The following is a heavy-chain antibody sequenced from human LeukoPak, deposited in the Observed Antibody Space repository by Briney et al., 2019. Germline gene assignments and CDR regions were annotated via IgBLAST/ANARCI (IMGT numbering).Heavy chain of an antibody. Sequence: GASVKVSCKASGYTFTSYGISWVRQAPGQGLEWMGWISAYNCNTNYAQKLQGRVTMTTDTSTSTAYMELRSLRSDDTAVYYCARDLGDYGDYGDFDYWGQGTLVTVSS. D-gene: IGHD4-17*01. J-gene: IGHJ4*02. V-gene: IGHV1-18*01. CDR3: ARDLGDYGDYGDFDY. CDR1: GYTFTSYG. CDR2: ISAYNCNT.